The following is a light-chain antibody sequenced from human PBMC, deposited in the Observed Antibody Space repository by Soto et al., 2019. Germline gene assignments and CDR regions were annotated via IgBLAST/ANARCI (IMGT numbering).Light chain of an antibody. Sequence: QSALTQPASVSGSPGQSITISCTGTSXDVGNGQYVSWYQQCPGKAPKLMIYEVSNRPSGVSNRFSASKSGNTASLTISGLQAEDEGDYYCSSYTASSTFVFGTGTKVTVL. CDR1: SXDVGNGQY. CDR3: SSYTASSTFV. V-gene: IGLV2-14*01. J-gene: IGLJ1*01. CDR2: EVS.